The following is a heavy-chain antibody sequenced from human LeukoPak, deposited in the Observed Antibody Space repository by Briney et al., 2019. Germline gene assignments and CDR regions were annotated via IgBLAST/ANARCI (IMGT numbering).Heavy chain of an antibody. CDR3: ARGLGGIAARLFDY. J-gene: IGHJ4*02. Sequence: ASVKVSCKASGYTFASYDINWVRQATGQGLEWMGWMNPNSGNTGYAQKFQGRVTITRNTSISTAYMELSSLRSEDTAVYYCARGLGGIAARLFDYRGQGTLVTVSS. CDR2: MNPNSGNT. V-gene: IGHV1-8*03. CDR1: GYTFASYD. D-gene: IGHD6-6*01.